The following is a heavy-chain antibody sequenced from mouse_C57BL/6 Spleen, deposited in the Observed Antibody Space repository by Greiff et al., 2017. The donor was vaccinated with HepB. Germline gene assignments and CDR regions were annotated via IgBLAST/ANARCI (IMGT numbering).Heavy chain of an antibody. CDR1: GYAFSSSW. D-gene: IGHD1-1*01. V-gene: IGHV1-82*01. J-gene: IGHJ1*03. CDR3: ARPLYYYGSSYWYFDG. Sequence: QVQLKQSGPELVKPGASVKISCKASGYAFSSSWMNWVKQRPGKGLEWIGRIYPGDGDTNYNGKFKGKATLTADKSSSTAYMQLSSLTSEDSAVYFCARPLYYYGSSYWYFDGWGTGTTVTVSS. CDR2: IYPGDGDT.